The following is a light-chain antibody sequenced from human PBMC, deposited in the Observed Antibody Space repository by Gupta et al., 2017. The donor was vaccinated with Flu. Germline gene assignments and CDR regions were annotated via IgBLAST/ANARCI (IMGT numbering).Light chain of an antibody. V-gene: IGKV3-20*01. CDR2: EVS. CDR1: ESINDGR. J-gene: IGKJ1*01. Sequence: LTQTPGTLSWSPGERATVSCRATESINDGRLAWYQQKPGQSPRLLIYEVSKRATGIPDRFSGSGYGTKFTLTINSLEPEDSAKYYCQQQSMSPRTFGRGTTVEIK. CDR3: QQQSMSPRT.